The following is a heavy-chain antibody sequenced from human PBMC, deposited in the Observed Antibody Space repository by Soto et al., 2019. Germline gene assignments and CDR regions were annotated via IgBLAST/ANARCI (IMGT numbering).Heavy chain of an antibody. CDR1: GFTFRSYV. J-gene: IGHJ4*02. CDR3: AKGEYPRGRYPQAPSDY. Sequence: GGSLRLSCAASGFTFRSYVMSWVRQAPGKGLEWVSTISGSDGSTHYADSVKGRFTISRDNSKNTLYLQMNSPRVEDTAVYYCAKGEYPRGRYPQAPSDYWGQGALVTVSS. CDR2: ISGSDGST. V-gene: IGHV3-23*01. D-gene: IGHD6-19*01.